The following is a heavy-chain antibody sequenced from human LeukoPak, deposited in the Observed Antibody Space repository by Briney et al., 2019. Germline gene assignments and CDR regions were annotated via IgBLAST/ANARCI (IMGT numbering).Heavy chain of an antibody. CDR1: GGSISSGGYY. Sequence: SETLSLTCTVSGGSISSGGYYWSWIRQHPGKGLEWIGYINYSGSTYYNPSLKSRVTISVDTSKNQFSLKLSSVTAADTAVYYCASGSGGPSDYWGQGTLVTVSS. CDR3: ASGSGGPSDY. V-gene: IGHV4-31*03. D-gene: IGHD2-15*01. J-gene: IGHJ4*02. CDR2: INYSGST.